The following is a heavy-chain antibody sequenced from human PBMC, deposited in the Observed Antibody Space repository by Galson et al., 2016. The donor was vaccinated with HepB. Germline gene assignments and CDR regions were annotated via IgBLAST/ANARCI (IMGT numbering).Heavy chain of an antibody. CDR2: IKSISDGGTT. V-gene: IGHV3-15*01. J-gene: IGHJ4*02. D-gene: IGHD6-13*01. Sequence: SLRLSCAVSGFIFNNAWMSWVRQAPGKGLEWVGRIKSISDGGTTDYAAPVKGRFIISRDDSRQTVFLQINSLKIEDTAVYYCTRETRPPPIAAAGNWVYWGQGTLVTVSS. CDR1: GFIFNNAW. CDR3: TRETRPPPIAAAGNWVY.